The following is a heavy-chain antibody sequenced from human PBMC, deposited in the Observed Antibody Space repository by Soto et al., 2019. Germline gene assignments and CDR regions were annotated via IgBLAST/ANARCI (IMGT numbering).Heavy chain of an antibody. CDR1: GFTFSSYG. D-gene: IGHD3-22*01. Sequence: VGSLRLSCAASGFTFSSYGMHWVRQAPGKGLEWVAVISYDGSNKYYADSVKGRFTISRDNSKNTLYLQMNSLRAEDTAVYYCAKYREDYYDSSGFFDYWGQGTLVTVSS. V-gene: IGHV3-30*18. J-gene: IGHJ4*02. CDR2: ISYDGSNK. CDR3: AKYREDYYDSSGFFDY.